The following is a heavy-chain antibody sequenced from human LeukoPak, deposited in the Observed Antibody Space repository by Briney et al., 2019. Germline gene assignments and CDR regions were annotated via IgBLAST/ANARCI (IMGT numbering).Heavy chain of an antibody. D-gene: IGHD3-22*01. J-gene: IGHJ4*02. CDR2: ISAYNGNT. Sequence: ASVKVSCKAAGYTFTIYGISWVRQAPGQGLEWMGWISAYNGNTNYAQKLQGRVTMTTDTSTSTAYMELRSLRSDDTAVYYCARVANYYDSSGYLDYWGQGTLVTVSS. CDR3: ARVANYYDSSGYLDY. V-gene: IGHV1-18*01. CDR1: GYTFTIYG.